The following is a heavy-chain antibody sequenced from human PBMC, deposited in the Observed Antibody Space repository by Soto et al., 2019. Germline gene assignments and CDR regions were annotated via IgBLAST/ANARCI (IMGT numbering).Heavy chain of an antibody. V-gene: IGHV3-23*01. Sequence: EVQLLESGGGFVQPGWSLRLSCAATGFTFSVYAMTWVRQAPGKGLEWVSAVTANAGSTYSADSVKGRFTISRDNSKNSLFLQMNSLRAEDTAVYYCASLGVGDWANYYYYYGMDVWGQGTTVTVSS. D-gene: IGHD2-21*02. CDR2: VTANAGST. CDR3: ASLGVGDWANYYYYYGMDV. CDR1: GFTFSVYA. J-gene: IGHJ6*02.